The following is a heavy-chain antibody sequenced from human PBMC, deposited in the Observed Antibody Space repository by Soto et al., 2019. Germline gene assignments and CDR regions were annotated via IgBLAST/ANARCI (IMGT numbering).Heavy chain of an antibody. J-gene: IGHJ5*02. Sequence: QVQLVQSGAEMKTPGASVKVSCKARGFTFTTNDIHWVRQAPGQRLEWMGWMNVNTDSTDSAENFESRLTMTWNTSISTADMGLNDLTSEDTAGYYCSREVVEVTSIVLDPCGQEAHLTVSS. CDR2: MNVNTDST. CDR3: SREVVEVTSIVLDP. D-gene: IGHD4-4*01. V-gene: IGHV1-8*02. CDR1: GFTFTTND.